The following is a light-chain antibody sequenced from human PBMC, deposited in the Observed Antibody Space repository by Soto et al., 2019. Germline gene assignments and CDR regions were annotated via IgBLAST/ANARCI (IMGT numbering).Light chain of an antibody. CDR1: SSDVGGYNY. J-gene: IGLJ1*01. CDR3: SSYTSSITHV. Sequence: QSVLTQPASVSGSPGQSITISCTGTSSDVGGYNYVSWYQQHPGKATKLMIYDVSNRPSGVSNRFSGSKSGNTASLTISGVQAEDEADYYCSSYTSSITHVFGTGTKLTVL. V-gene: IGLV2-14*01. CDR2: DVS.